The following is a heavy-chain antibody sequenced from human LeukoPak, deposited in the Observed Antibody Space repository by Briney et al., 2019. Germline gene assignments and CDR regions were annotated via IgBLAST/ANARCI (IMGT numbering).Heavy chain of an antibody. J-gene: IGHJ4*02. CDR2: IRSKAYGGTT. V-gene: IGHV3-49*03. CDR1: GFTFGDYA. Sequence: GGSLRLSCTASGFTFGDYAMSWFCQAPGKGLEWVGFIRSKAYGGTTEYAASVKGRFTISRDDSKSIAYLQMNSLKTEDTAVYYCTRGQLHYSGRYDYWGQGTLVTVSS. D-gene: IGHD1-26*01. CDR3: TRGQLHYSGRYDY.